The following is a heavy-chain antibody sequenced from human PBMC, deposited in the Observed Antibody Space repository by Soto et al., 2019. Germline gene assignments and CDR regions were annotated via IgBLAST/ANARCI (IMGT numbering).Heavy chain of an antibody. V-gene: IGHV4-34*01. CDR3: ARRYGWLYFDY. J-gene: IGHJ4*02. Sequence: SETLSLTCAVYGGSFRGYYWSWIRQPPGKGLEWIGEVNHSGSTNYNPSLKSRVTISVDTSKNQFSLRLISVTAADTALYYCARRYGWLYFDYWGQGSLVTVSS. D-gene: IGHD6-19*01. CDR1: GGSFRGYY. CDR2: VNHSGST.